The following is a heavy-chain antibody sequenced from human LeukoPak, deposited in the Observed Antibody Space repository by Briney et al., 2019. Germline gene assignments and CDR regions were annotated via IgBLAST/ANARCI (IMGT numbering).Heavy chain of an antibody. J-gene: IGHJ4*02. CDR3: ARVMDGLEWLRLVALHY. Sequence: GASVKVSCKASGYTFTGYYMHWVRQAPGQGLEWMGWINPNSGGTNYAQKFQGRVTMTRDTSISTAYMELSRLRSDDTAVYYCARVMDGLEWLRLVALHYWGQGTLVTVSS. D-gene: IGHD5-12*01. V-gene: IGHV1-2*02. CDR2: INPNSGGT. CDR1: GYTFTGYY.